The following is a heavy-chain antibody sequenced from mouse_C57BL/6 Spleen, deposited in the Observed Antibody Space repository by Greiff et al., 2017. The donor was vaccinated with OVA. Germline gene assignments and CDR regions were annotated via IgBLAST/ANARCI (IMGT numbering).Heavy chain of an antibody. J-gene: IGHJ2*01. CDR3: ARHGEGYERDY. V-gene: IGHV5-6*01. Sequence: EVQVVESGGDLVKPGGSLKLSCAASGFTFSSYGMSWVRQTPDKRLEWVATISSGGSYTYYPDSVKGRFTISRDNAKNTLYLQMSSLKSEDTAMYECARHGEGYERDYWGQGTTLTVSS. CDR1: GFTFSSYG. CDR2: ISSGGSYT. D-gene: IGHD2-2*01.